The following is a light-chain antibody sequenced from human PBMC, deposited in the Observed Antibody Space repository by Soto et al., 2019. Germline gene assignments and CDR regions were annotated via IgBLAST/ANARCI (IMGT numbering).Light chain of an antibody. Sequence: DIQMTQSPSSLSASVGDRVTITCRASQSISNYLNWYQQKPGKAPKLLIYAASSLQSGVPSRFSGSGSGTDFILTISSLQPEDFATYYCQQSYSTPSFGPGTKVDIK. J-gene: IGKJ3*01. V-gene: IGKV1-39*01. CDR3: QQSYSTPS. CDR1: QSISNY. CDR2: AAS.